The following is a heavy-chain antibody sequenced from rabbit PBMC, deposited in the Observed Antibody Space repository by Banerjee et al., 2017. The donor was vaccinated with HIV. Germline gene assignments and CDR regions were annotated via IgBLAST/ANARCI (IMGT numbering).Heavy chain of an antibody. CDR2: IYGGSSGST. J-gene: IGHJ4*01. D-gene: IGHD1-1*01. CDR3: ARGSSSLNL. Sequence: QEQLEESGGDLVKPEGSLTLTCTASGFSFSSSYYMCWVRQAPGKGLEWIGCIYGGSSGSTYYASWAKGRFTISKTSSTTVTLQMTSLTAADTATYFCARGSSSLNLWGPGTLVTVS. V-gene: IGHV1S45*01. CDR1: GFSFSSSYY.